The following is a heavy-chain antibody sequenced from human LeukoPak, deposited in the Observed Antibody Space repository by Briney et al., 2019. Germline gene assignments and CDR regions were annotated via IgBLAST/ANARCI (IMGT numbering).Heavy chain of an antibody. J-gene: IGHJ4*02. CDR1: GVSFKSYH. CDR2: VNHSGYT. V-gene: IGHV4-34*01. D-gene: IGHD1-26*01. CDR3: ATTDGRDGNSGY. Sequence: SETLSLTCAADGVSFKSYHWSWIRQPPGKGLEWIGEVNHSGYTTYNPSLKGRLAISVDTSKKQVFLNLMSVTAADTAVYFCATTDGRDGNSGYWGQGTLVIVSS.